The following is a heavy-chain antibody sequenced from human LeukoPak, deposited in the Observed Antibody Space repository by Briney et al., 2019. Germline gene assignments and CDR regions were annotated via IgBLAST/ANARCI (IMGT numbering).Heavy chain of an antibody. Sequence: ASVKVSCKASGYTFTDYYVHWVRQAPGQGLEWMGWINPNSGDLSSAQKFQGRVTMTKDTSLSTAYMELSSLRSDDMAVYYCARGPPSIVVVPSALDYWGQGTLVTVSS. J-gene: IGHJ4*02. D-gene: IGHD2-2*01. CDR2: INPNSGDL. V-gene: IGHV1-2*02. CDR3: ARGPPSIVVVPSALDY. CDR1: GYTFTDYY.